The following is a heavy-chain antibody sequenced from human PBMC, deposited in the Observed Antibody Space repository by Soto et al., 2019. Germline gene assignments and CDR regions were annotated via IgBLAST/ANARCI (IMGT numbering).Heavy chain of an antibody. D-gene: IGHD2-15*01. Sequence: EVQLVQSGAEVKKPGESLKISCKGSGYSFTSYWIGWVRQMPGKGLEWMGIIYPADSNTRYSPSFQGQVTISADKSISTGYLQWSSLKASDTSMCYCARHVPRVAAAPFNWFDPWRQGPLVTVSS. J-gene: IGHJ5*02. CDR3: ARHVPRVAAAPFNWFDP. CDR1: GYSFTSYW. CDR2: IYPADSNT. V-gene: IGHV5-51*01.